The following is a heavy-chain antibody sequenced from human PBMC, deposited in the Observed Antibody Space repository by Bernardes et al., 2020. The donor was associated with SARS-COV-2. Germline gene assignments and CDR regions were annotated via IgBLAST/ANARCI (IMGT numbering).Heavy chain of an antibody. CDR1: GGSISSGGYY. CDR3: ARGIPQSITIFGVVIPGNWFDP. V-gene: IGHV4-31*03. CDR2: IYYSGST. D-gene: IGHD3-3*01. J-gene: IGHJ5*02. Sequence: SETLSLTRTVSGGSISSGGYYWSWIRQHPGKGLEWIGYIYYSGSTYYNPSLKSRVTISVDTSKNQFSLKLSSVTAADTAVYYCARGIPQSITIFGVVIPGNWFDPWGQGTLVTVSS.